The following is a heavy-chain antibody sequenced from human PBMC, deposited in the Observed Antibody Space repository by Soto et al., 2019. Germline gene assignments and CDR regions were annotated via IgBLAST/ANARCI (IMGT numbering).Heavy chain of an antibody. CDR1: GGSISSSSYY. J-gene: IGHJ4*02. V-gene: IGHV4-39*01. D-gene: IGHD2-2*01. Sequence: SETLSLTCTVSGGSISSSSYYWGWIRQPPGKGLEWIGSIYYSGSTYYNPSLKSRVTISVYTSKNQFSLKLSSVTAADTAVYYCARQIPAVGPYYFDYWGQGTLVTVSS. CDR2: IYYSGST. CDR3: ARQIPAVGPYYFDY.